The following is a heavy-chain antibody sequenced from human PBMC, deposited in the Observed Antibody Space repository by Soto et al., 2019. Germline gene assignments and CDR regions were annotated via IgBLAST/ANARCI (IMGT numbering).Heavy chain of an antibody. D-gene: IGHD3-10*01. V-gene: IGHV5-51*01. CDR2: IYPGDSDT. CDR3: ARHGAYYYGSGSYLHHNWFDP. CDR1: GYSFTTYW. Sequence: PVESLKISCKASGYSFTTYWIGWVRQMPGKGLEWMGIIYPGDSDTRYSPSFQGQVTISVDMSLSTAYLQWSSLKASDTAMYYCARHGAYYYGSGSYLHHNWFDPWGQGTLVTVSS. J-gene: IGHJ5*02.